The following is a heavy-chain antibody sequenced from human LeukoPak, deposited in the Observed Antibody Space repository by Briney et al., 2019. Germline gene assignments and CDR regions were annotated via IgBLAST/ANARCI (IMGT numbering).Heavy chain of an antibody. Sequence: PGTSLRLSCVASGFTFTNYAMSWVRQAPGKGLEWVSAITGSDGRSYYADSVKGRFTISRDNSKNTLYLQVNSLRAEDTAVYYCAKLGDYEILSGYYVPDYWGQGTLVTVSS. CDR3: AKLGDYEILSGYYVPDY. CDR2: ITGSDGRS. V-gene: IGHV3-23*01. D-gene: IGHD3-9*01. CDR1: GFTFTNYA. J-gene: IGHJ4*02.